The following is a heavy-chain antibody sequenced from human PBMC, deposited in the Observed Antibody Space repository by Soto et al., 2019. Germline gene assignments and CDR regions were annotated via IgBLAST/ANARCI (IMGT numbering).Heavy chain of an antibody. D-gene: IGHD2-2*01. CDR1: GGSISSGGYY. CDR2: IYYSGST. J-gene: IGHJ5*02. V-gene: IGHV4-31*03. Sequence: SSETLYLTCTVSGGSISSGGYYWSWIRQHPGTGLEWIGYIYYSGSTYYNPSLKSRVTISVDTSKNQFSLKLSSVTAADTAVYYCARVKEADIVVVPAAPWNWFDPWGQGTLVTVSS. CDR3: ARVKEADIVVVPAAPWNWFDP.